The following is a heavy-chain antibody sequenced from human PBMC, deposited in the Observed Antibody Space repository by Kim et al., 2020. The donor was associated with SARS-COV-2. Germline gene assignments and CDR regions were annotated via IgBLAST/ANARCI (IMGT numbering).Heavy chain of an antibody. V-gene: IGHV4-34*01. J-gene: IGHJ5*02. D-gene: IGHD4-4*01. CDR3: ARGGGENTVTSSNWFDP. Sequence: LKSRGTISVDTSKNQFSLKLSSVTAADTAVYYCARGGGENTVTSSNWFDPWGQGTLVTVSS.